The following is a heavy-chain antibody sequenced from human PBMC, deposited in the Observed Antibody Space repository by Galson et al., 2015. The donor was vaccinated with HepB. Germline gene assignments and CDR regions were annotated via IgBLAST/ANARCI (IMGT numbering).Heavy chain of an antibody. D-gene: IGHD5-24*01. J-gene: IGHJ4*02. CDR3: VKDTKEAPEGYNQGAFDY. V-gene: IGHV3-30*18. Sequence: SLRLSCAASGFSFTTYGMHWVRQSPGKGLEWVAIITYDGRYDYYADSVEGRFTISRDNSKNTLYLQMNSLRTEDTATYYCVKDTKEAPEGYNQGAFDYWGQGTLVTVSS. CDR1: GFSFTTYG. CDR2: ITYDGRYD.